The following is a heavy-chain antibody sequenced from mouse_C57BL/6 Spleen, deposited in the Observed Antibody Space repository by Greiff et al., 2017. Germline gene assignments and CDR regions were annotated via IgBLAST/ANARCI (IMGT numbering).Heavy chain of an antibody. CDR1: GYSFTDYN. CDR3: ARTGYGYDVHYFDY. Sequence: VQLKQSGPELVKPGASVKISCKASGYSFTDYNMNWVKQSNGKSLEWIGVINPNYGTTSYNQKFKGKATLTVDQSSSTAYMQLNSLTSEDSAVXYCARTGYGYDVHYFDYWGQGTTLTVAS. V-gene: IGHV1-39*01. J-gene: IGHJ2*01. D-gene: IGHD2-2*01. CDR2: INPNYGTT.